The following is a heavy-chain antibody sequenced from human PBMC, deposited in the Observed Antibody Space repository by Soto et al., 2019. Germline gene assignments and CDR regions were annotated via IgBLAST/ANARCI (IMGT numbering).Heavy chain of an antibody. D-gene: IGHD3-10*01. CDR1: GYTFTSYG. J-gene: IGHJ4*02. Sequence: ASVKVSCKASGYTFTSYGISWVRQAPGQGLEWMGWISAYNGNTNYAQKLQGRVTMTTDTSTSTAYMELRSLRSDDTAVYYCARDRSYYYGSESYEEGYWGQGTLVTVSS. CDR3: ARDRSYYYGSESYEEGY. CDR2: ISAYNGNT. V-gene: IGHV1-18*01.